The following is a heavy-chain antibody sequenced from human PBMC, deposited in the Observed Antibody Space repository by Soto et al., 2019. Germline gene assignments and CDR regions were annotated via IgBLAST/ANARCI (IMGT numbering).Heavy chain of an antibody. V-gene: IGHV4-39*01. CDR1: GDSISSRSYY. CDR3: ARAYSSGWYVGYYFDY. J-gene: IGHJ4*02. CDR2: IYYSGST. Sequence: PSETLSLTCTVTGDSISSRSYYWGWIRQPPGKGLEWIGSIYYSGSTYNNPSLRSRVSMSIDTSKDQFSLKLSSVTAADTAVYYCARAYSSGWYVGYYFDYWGQGTLVTVSA. D-gene: IGHD6-19*01.